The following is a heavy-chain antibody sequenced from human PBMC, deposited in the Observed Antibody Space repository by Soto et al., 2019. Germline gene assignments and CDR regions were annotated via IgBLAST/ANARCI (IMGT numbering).Heavy chain of an antibody. D-gene: IGHD6-13*01. V-gene: IGHV4-30-2*01. CDR3: ARGQGAAAGHSNFDY. CDR2: IYDSGNT. Sequence: QLQLQESGSGLVKPSQTLSLTCAVSGCSISGTPYSWSWIRQPPGKGLEWIGYIYDSGNTYYNPSLKSQFSISVDRSKNQFSLKLSSVTAADTAVYYCARGQGAAAGHSNFDYWGQGALVTVSS. J-gene: IGHJ4*02. CDR1: GCSISGTPYS.